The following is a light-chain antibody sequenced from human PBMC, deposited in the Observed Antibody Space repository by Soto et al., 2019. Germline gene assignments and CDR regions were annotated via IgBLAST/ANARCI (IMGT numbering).Light chain of an antibody. V-gene: IGKV3-11*01. CDR3: HQSSSWTRN. J-gene: IGKJ2*01. CDR1: QSIRSF. Sequence: VLTQSPATLSLSPGERATFSCRASQSIRSFLAWYQHIPGQAPRLLIYDAINRATGIPTRFSGSGSGTDFTLTISSLEPEDFAVYYCHQSSSWTRNFGQGTKVDIK. CDR2: DAI.